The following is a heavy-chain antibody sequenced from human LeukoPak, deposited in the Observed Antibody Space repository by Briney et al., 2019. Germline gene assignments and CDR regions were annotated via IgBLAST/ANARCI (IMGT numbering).Heavy chain of an antibody. J-gene: IGHJ4*02. CDR3: AKEGTAGRGPLVDY. Sequence: QPGGSLRLSCAASGFTFSSSAMSWVRQAPGKGLEWVTAVSGSGDRTYYTDSVKGRFTISRDNSKNILFLQMTSLRAEDTAVYYCAKEGTAGRGPLVDYWGQGTLVIVSS. V-gene: IGHV3-23*01. D-gene: IGHD5-24*01. CDR1: GFTFSSSA. CDR2: VSGSGDRT.